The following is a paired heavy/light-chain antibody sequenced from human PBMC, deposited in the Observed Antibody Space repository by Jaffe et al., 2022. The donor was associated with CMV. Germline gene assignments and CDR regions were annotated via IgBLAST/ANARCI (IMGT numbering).Light chain of an antibody. V-gene: IGKV3-20*01. CDR2: GAS. CDR1: QTVSSTY. J-gene: IGKJ2*01. CDR3: QQYGSSWYT. Sequence: EIVLTQSPGTLSLSPGERATLSCRASQTVSSTYLAWYQQKPGQAPRLLIYGASTRSTGTPDRFSGSGSGTDFTLTISRLEPEDFAVYFCQQYGSSWYTFGQGTQLDIK.
Heavy chain of an antibody. V-gene: IGHV3-21*02. Sequence: VQLVESGGGLVKPGGSLRLSCAASGFSFSNYNVNWVRQAPGKGLEWVSSISGSSLYINYADSVKGRFTVSRDNAKSSFYLQMNSLRREDTAVYYCTRDHIAAGGKFYYYGMDVWGQGTTVTVSS. J-gene: IGHJ6*02. CDR2: ISGSSLYI. CDR1: GFSFSNYN. CDR3: TRDHIAAGGKFYYYGMDV. D-gene: IGHD6-13*01.